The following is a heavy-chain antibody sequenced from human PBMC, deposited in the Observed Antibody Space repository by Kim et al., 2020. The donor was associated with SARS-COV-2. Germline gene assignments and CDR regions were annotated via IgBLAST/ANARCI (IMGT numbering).Heavy chain of an antibody. Sequence: GGSLRLSCAASGFTFSSYGMHWVRQAPGKGLEWVAVISYDGSNKYYADSVKGRFTISRDNSKNTLYLQMNSLRAEDTAVYYCANGYSFTAMGHFDYWGQGTLVTVSS. CDR1: GFTFSSYG. V-gene: IGHV3-30*18. J-gene: IGHJ4*02. D-gene: IGHD5-18*01. CDR2: ISYDGSNK. CDR3: ANGYSFTAMGHFDY.